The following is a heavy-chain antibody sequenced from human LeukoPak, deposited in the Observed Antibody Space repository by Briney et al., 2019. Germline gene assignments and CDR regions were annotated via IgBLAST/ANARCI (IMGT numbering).Heavy chain of an antibody. CDR1: GGSISSYY. J-gene: IGHJ4*02. Sequence: SETLSLTCTVSGGSISSYYWSWIRQAPGKGLEWIGHVYYNGRTKYNPSLKSRVSISVDTSKNQFSLSLTSVTAPDTAVYYCARLVEGLLPARFDSWGQGALVTVSS. CDR3: ARLVEGLLPARFDS. CDR2: VYYNGRT. V-gene: IGHV4-59*01. D-gene: IGHD2-2*01.